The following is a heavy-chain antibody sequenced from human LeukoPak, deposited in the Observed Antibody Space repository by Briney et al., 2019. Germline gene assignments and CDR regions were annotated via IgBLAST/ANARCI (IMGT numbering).Heavy chain of an antibody. J-gene: IGHJ4*02. CDR2: ISGSGGST. D-gene: IGHD3-3*01. CDR1: GFTFSSYA. V-gene: IGHV3-23*01. CDR3: AKAPYYDFWSGYYYPPFDY. Sequence: GGSLRLXCAASGFTFSSYAMSWVRQAPGRGLEWVSAISGSGGSTYYADSVKGRFTISRDNSKNTLYLQMNSLRAEDTAVYYCAKAPYYDFWSGYYYPPFDYWGQGTLVTVSP.